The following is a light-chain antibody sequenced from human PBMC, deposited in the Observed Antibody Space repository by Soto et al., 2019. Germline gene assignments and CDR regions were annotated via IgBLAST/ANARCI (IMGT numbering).Light chain of an antibody. V-gene: IGKV3-15*01. CDR3: QQDYNWPWT. CDR2: VAS. CDR1: QSVSTS. J-gene: IGKJ1*01. Sequence: EVVLTQSPATLSVSPGERATLSCRASQSVSTSLAWYQQKPGQAPRLLIFVASTRATGIPARFSDSGSGTEFTLTISSLQSEDFAVYYCQQDYNWPWTFGQGTKVEIK.